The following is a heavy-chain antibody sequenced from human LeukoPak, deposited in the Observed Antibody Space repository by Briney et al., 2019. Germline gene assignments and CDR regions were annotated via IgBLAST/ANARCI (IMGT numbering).Heavy chain of an antibody. CDR2: IHPSGINT. V-gene: IGHV3-23*05. CDR1: GFMFSTYE. Sequence: GGSLRLSCAASGFMFSTYEMNWVRQAPGKGLEWVSTIHPSGINTHHADSVKGRFTISRDNSKNTLYLQMNSLRVEDTAIYYCARDPSTLLPTDDSWGQGTLVAVSS. D-gene: IGHD2-2*01. CDR3: ARDPSTLLPTDDS. J-gene: IGHJ4*02.